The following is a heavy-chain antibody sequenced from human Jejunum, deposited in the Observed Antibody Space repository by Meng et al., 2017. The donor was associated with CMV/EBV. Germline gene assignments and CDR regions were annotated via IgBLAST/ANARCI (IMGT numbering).Heavy chain of an antibody. D-gene: IGHD2/OR15-2a*01. CDR2: IYDVGNK. Sequence: GPLILSCSAFGFSVGNNSLNRVRQAPGKGLEWVSVIYDVGNKYYADSVKGRFFISRDSSKNILYLQMNSLRPEDTALYYCARGAFDWGQGTLVTVSS. CDR1: GFSVGNNS. J-gene: IGHJ4*02. V-gene: IGHV3-66*02. CDR3: ARGAFD.